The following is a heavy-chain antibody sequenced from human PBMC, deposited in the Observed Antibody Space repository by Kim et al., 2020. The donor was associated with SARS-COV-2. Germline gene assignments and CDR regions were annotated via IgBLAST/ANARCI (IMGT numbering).Heavy chain of an antibody. CDR2: IYYSGST. CDR3: ARDHLGLFDY. CDR1: GGSISSGGYY. V-gene: IGHV4-31*03. J-gene: IGHJ4*02. Sequence: SETLSLTCTVSGGSISSGGYYWSWIRQHPGKGLEWIGYIYYSGSTYYNPSLKSRVTISVDTSKNQFSLKLSSVTAADTAVYYCARDHLGLFDYWGQGTLVTVSS.